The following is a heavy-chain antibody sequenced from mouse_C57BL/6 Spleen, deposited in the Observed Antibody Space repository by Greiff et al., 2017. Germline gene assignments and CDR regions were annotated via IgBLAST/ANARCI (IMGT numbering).Heavy chain of an antibody. CDR3: TTGGLPFAD. J-gene: IGHJ3*01. Sequence: EVQLQQSGAELVRPGASVKLSCTASGFNIKDDYMHWVKQRPEQGLEWIGWIDPENGDTEYASKFQGKATITADTSSNTAYLQLSSLTSEDTAVYYCTTGGLPFADWGQGTLVTVSA. V-gene: IGHV14-4*01. CDR2: IDPENGDT. D-gene: IGHD3-1*01. CDR1: GFNIKDDY.